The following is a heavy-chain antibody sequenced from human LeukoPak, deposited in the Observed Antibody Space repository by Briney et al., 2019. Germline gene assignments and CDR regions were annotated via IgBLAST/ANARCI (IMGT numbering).Heavy chain of an antibody. CDR1: SGSISSYF. J-gene: IGHJ4*02. V-gene: IGHV4-59*01. Sequence: PSETLFLTCTVSSGSISSYFWSWIRQPPGKGLEWIGYVYYSGSTNYNPSLKSRVTISVDTSKNQFSLKLTSVTAADTAVYYCARDYGSGSPGYWGQGILVTVSS. CDR3: ARDYGSGSPGY. CDR2: VYYSGST. D-gene: IGHD3-10*01.